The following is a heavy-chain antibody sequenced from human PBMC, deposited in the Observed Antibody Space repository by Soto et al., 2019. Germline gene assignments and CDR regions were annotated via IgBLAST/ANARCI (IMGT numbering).Heavy chain of an antibody. Sequence: EVQLVESGGGLVQPGGSLRLSCETSGFTLSSYSMNWARQAPGKGLEWVSYISSSSSTIYYADSVNGRFTISRDNAKNSLYLQMNSLRDEDTAVYYCARDNPRSSGWDVWGQGTTVTVSS. CDR2: ISSSSSTI. V-gene: IGHV3-48*02. J-gene: IGHJ6*02. CDR1: GFTLSSYS. CDR3: ARDNPRSSGWDV.